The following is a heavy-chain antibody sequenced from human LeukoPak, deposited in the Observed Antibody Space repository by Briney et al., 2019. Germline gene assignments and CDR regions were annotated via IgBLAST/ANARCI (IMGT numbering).Heavy chain of an antibody. CDR3: TTDLRWEFLVWNY. J-gene: IGHJ4*02. V-gene: IGHV3-15*01. CDR2: NKSRTDGWAT. Sequence: GGSLTLFCPASGFTFSNAWMSWVRQAPGKGREWVGLNKSRTDGWATDYAGPVISRFTISSDDSEITQFLQMNSVKTEDTAIYYCTTDLRWEFLVWNYWGQGTLVTVSS. D-gene: IGHD1-26*01. CDR1: GFTFSNAW.